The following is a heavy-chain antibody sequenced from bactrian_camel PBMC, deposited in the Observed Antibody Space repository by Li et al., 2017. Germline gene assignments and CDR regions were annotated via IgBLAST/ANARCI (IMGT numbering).Heavy chain of an antibody. CDR2: IGESV. CDR1: KFNYN. Sequence: HVQLVESGGGSVQTGGSLRLSCTASKFNYNMGWFRMVPGKEREDVACIGESVSYADSVKGRFTISKDNAKNTLYLQMNSLKPEDSAMYYCAASVRWVCPVVPTTPDLYDYWAQGTQVTVS. J-gene: IGHJ4*01. V-gene: IGHV3S60*01. CDR3: AASVRWVCPVVPTTPDLYDY. D-gene: IGHD2*01.